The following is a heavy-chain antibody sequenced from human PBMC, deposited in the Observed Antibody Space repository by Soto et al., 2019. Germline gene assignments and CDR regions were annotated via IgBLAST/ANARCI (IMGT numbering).Heavy chain of an antibody. J-gene: IGHJ4*02. Sequence: GGSLSLSCAASGFTCRTYAMSWVRQAPGKGLEWVSAISTIVGSTYYTDSVKGRFTISRDNSKNTLYLQMNSLRAEDTAVYYCAKGGQSYDYWGQGTLVTVSS. CDR2: ISTIVGST. CDR3: AKGGQSYDY. D-gene: IGHD3-10*01. V-gene: IGHV3-23*01. CDR1: GFTCRTYA.